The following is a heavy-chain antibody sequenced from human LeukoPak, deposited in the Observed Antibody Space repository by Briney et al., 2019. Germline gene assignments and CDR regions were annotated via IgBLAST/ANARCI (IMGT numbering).Heavy chain of an antibody. Sequence: KPSETLSLTCTVSGGSINSTNYYWGWIRQPPGKGLEWIGCIYYRGRTYYNPSLRSRVTISVDTSKNQFSLKLTSVTAADTAVYYCAGHDSSGYYRPLDYWGQGTLVTV. D-gene: IGHD3-22*01. CDR1: GGSINSTNYY. CDR2: IYYRGRT. V-gene: IGHV4-39*01. J-gene: IGHJ4*02. CDR3: AGHDSSGYYRPLDY.